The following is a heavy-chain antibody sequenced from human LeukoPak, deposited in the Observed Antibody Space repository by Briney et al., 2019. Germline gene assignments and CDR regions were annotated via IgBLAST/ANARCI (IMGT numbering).Heavy chain of an antibody. J-gene: IGHJ3*02. CDR1: GGSISSYY. Sequence: SETLSLTCTVSGGSISSYYWSWIRQPAGKGLEWIGRIYTSGSTNYNPSLKSRVTMSVDTSKNQFSLKLSSVTAADTAVYYCARHTLDIVVVPAAIRQDAFDIWGQGTMVTVSS. CDR3: ARHTLDIVVVPAAIRQDAFDI. CDR2: IYTSGST. D-gene: IGHD2-2*03. V-gene: IGHV4-4*07.